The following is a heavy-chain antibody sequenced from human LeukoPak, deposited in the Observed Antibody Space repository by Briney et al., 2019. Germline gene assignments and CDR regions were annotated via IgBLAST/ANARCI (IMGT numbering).Heavy chain of an antibody. D-gene: IGHD4-17*01. V-gene: IGHV4-34*01. CDR3: TRMTTGHDY. Sequence: SETLSLTCAVSGVSFNNYYWSWVRQTPGKGLEWIGEINHSGYTNDSPSLKSRVTLSIDTSRKQFSLNPRSVTVADTGIYYCTRMTTGHDYWGQGTLVTVSS. CDR1: GVSFNNYY. J-gene: IGHJ4*02. CDR2: INHSGYT.